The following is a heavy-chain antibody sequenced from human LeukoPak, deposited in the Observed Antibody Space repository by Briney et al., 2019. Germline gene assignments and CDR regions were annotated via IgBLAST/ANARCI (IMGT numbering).Heavy chain of an antibody. CDR2: TRSKPYSYTT. J-gene: IGHJ3*02. Sequence: GGSLRLSCATSGFTFSDHSMDWVRQGPGKGLEWVGRTRSKPYSYTTQYAASVKGRFTISRDDSKNSLYLQMNSLKPEDTAVYYCVRSVTASTTGVIWGQGTMVTVSS. D-gene: IGHD4-23*01. CDR1: GFTFSDHS. CDR3: VRSVTASTTGVI. V-gene: IGHV3-72*01.